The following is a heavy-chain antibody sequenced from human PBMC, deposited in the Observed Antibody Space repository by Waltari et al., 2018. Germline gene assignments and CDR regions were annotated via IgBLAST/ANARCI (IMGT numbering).Heavy chain of an antibody. D-gene: IGHD1-26*01. CDR1: GDSVSNNYW. J-gene: IGHJ4*02. V-gene: IGHV4-4*02. CDR3: ARDRGRGLYLDS. CDR2: IHGTGKT. Sequence: QLQLQQSGPGLVKPSESLFLSCAVSGDSVSNNYWWSWVRQPPGKGLEWIGQIHGTGKTNYNPSRESRVTVSMDTSNNQFSLRVTSPTAADTAVYFCARDRGRGLYLDSWGQGTLVTVS.